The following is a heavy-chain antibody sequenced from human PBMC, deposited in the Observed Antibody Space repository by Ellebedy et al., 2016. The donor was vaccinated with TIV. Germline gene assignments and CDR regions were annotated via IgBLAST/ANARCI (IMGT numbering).Heavy chain of an antibody. J-gene: IGHJ5*02. V-gene: IGHV5-10-1*01. CDR2: IDPSDSST. Sequence: GESLKISCKGSGYSFNTYWITWVRQMPGRGLEWMGRIDPSDSSTNYSPSFEGHVTISADKSISTAYLQWSSLKASDTAMYYCPREDYGDWFDPWGQGTLVTVSS. CDR1: GYSFNTYW. CDR3: PREDYGDWFDP. D-gene: IGHD4-17*01.